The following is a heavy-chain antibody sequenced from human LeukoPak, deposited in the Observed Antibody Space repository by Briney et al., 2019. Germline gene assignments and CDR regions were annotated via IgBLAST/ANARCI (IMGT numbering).Heavy chain of an antibody. D-gene: IGHD4-11*01. V-gene: IGHV3-30*02. CDR2: IRYDGSNK. J-gene: IGHJ4*02. CDR3: AKDLGYSKTIDY. CDR1: GFTFSSYG. Sequence: TGGSLRLSCAASGFTFSSYGMHWVRQAPGKGLEWVAFIRYDGSNKYYADSVKGRFTIPRDNSKNTLYLQMNSLRAEDTAVYYCAKDLGYSKTIDYWGQGALVTVSS.